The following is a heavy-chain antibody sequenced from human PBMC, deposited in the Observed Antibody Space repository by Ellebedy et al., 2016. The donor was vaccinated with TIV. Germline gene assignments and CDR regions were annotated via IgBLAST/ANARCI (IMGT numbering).Heavy chain of an antibody. V-gene: IGHV4-39*01. J-gene: IGHJ4*02. Sequence: SETLSLTXTVSGGSISSSSYFWGWIRQPPGKGLEWIGIIYYSGSTYYNPSLNSRVTISVDTSKNQFSLNLSSVTAADTAVYYCARPLRSTVTTSIYFDYWGQGILVTVSS. CDR1: GGSISSSSYF. D-gene: IGHD4-17*01. CDR3: ARPLRSTVTTSIYFDY. CDR2: IYYSGST.